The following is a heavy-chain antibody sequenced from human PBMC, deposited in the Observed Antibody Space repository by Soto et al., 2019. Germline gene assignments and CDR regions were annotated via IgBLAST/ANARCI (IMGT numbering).Heavy chain of an antibody. D-gene: IGHD2-8*02. J-gene: IGHJ4*02. Sequence: QVQLVESGGGVVQPGRSLRLSCAASGFTFSSYGMHWVRQAPGKGLEWVAVISKDGNVKYYAESVKGRFTISRDNSKDSLYLKMTSLGAEGTEAYYCTGDVWWGYWGRGTLVTVSS. CDR3: TGDVWWGY. V-gene: IGHV3-30*03. CDR2: ISKDGNVK. CDR1: GFTFSSYG.